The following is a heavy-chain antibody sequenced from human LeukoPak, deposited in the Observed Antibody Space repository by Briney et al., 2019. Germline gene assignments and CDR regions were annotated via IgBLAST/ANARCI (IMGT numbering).Heavy chain of an antibody. D-gene: IGHD3-10*01. CDR2: MNPNSGNT. CDR3: ARGHCHGSGSYRCYYYYYMDV. V-gene: IGHV1-8*03. Sequence: GASVKVSCKASGYTFTSYDINWVRQATGQGLEWMGWMNPNSGNTGYAQKFQGRVTITRNTSISTAYMELSSLRSEDTAVYYCARGHCHGSGSYRCYYYYYMDVWGKGTTVTVSS. CDR1: GYTFTSYD. J-gene: IGHJ6*03.